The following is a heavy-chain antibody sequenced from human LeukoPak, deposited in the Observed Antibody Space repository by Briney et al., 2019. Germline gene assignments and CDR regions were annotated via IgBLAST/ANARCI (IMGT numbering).Heavy chain of an antibody. J-gene: IGHJ1*01. CDR1: GGSFSGYY. CDR2: INHSGST. V-gene: IGHV4-34*01. CDR3: ARGSSGWYGGKYFQH. Sequence: PSETLSLTCAVDGGSFSGYYWSWIRQPPGKGLEWIGEINHSGSTNYNPSLKSRVTISVDTSKNQFSLKLSSVTAADTAVYYCARGSSGWYGGKYFQHWGQGTLVTVSS. D-gene: IGHD6-19*01.